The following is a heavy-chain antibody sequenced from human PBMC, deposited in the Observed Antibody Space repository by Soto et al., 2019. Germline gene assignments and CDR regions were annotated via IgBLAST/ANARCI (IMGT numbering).Heavy chain of an antibody. J-gene: IGHJ5*02. CDR2: IYTSGST. Sequence: KTSETLSLTCTVSGGSISSYYWSWIRQPAGKGLEWIGRIYTSGSTDYNPSLKSRVTMSVDTSKNQFSLKLSSVTAADTAVYYCAREGYSGSYYGEGWFDPWGQGTLVTVSS. CDR3: AREGYSGSYYGEGWFDP. CDR1: GGSISSYY. D-gene: IGHD1-26*01. V-gene: IGHV4-4*07.